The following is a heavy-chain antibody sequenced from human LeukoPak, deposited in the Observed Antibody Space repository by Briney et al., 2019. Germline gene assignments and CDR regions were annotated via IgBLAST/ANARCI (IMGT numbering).Heavy chain of an antibody. CDR1: GFTFSDST. CDR2: VRRKVYGGTT. Sequence: GGSLRLSCAASGFTFSDSTMSWYRQAPGKGLEWVGFVRRKVYGGTTEYAASVKGRFTISRDDSKSIAYLQMDSLKTEDTAVYYCTRGQGLYHWGQGTLVTVSS. V-gene: IGHV3-49*03. D-gene: IGHD2/OR15-2a*01. CDR3: TRGQGLYH. J-gene: IGHJ4*02.